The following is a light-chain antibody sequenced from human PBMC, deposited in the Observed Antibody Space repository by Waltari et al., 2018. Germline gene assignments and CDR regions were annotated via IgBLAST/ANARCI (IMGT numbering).Light chain of an antibody. CDR2: GYS. J-gene: IGLJ2*01. Sequence: SVWAQPPSASGAPGPRLTIPCSQSSCNIRAGYDVHWYQQVAGAAPTFLIYGYSNRPSGVPDQFPCSMSGDSVSLTITGLQPEDEVDYFCLYYDNSLSHSNVVSAGGTKLTVL. CDR3: LYYDNSLSHSNVV. CDR1: SCNIRAGYD. V-gene: IGLV1-40*01.